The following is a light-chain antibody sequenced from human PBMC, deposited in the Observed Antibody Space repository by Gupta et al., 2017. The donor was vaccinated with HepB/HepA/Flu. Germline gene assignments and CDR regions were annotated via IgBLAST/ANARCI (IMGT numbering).Light chain of an antibody. Sequence: EIVMTQSPATLSVSPGERATLSCRASQSVSSNLAWYQQKPGQAPRLLIYGASTRATGIPARFSGSGSVTEFTLTISSRHSEDFAVYYFQQDNNWRHFFGPGTKVDIK. J-gene: IGKJ3*01. V-gene: IGKV3-15*01. CDR1: QSVSSN. CDR2: GAS. CDR3: QQDNNWRHF.